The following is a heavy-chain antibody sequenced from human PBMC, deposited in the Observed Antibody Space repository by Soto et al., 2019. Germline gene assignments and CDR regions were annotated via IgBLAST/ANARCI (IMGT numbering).Heavy chain of an antibody. D-gene: IGHD1-26*01. CDR2: IYYSGST. Sequence: LQLQESGPGLVKPSETLSLTCTVSGGSISSSSYYWGWILQHPGKGLEWIGSIYYSGSTYYNPSLKSLVTISVDTSKNHISLKLSSVTAADTAVYYWARQNRELQGKCDYWGQGTLVTVSS. V-gene: IGHV4-39*01. CDR1: GGSISSSSYY. CDR3: ARQNRELQGKCDY. J-gene: IGHJ4*02.